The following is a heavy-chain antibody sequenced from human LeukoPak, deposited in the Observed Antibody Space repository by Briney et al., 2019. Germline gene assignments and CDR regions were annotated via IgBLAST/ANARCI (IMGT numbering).Heavy chain of an antibody. D-gene: IGHD2-2*02. V-gene: IGHV3-9*01. CDR1: GFTFDDYA. CDR3: AKGYCSSTSCYIYNY. CDR2: ISWNSGSI. J-gene: IGHJ4*02. Sequence: GGSLRLSCAASGFTFDDYAMHWVRQAPGKGLEWVSGISWNSGSIGYADSVKGRFTISRDNAKNSLHLQMNSLRAEDTALYYCAKGYCSSTSCYIYNYWGQGTLVTVSS.